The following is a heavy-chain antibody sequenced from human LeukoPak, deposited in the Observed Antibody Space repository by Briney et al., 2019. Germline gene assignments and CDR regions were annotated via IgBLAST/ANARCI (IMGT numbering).Heavy chain of an antibody. J-gene: IGHJ4*02. CDR2: ISSNGGST. V-gene: IGHV3-64*01. CDR1: GFTFSSYA. Sequence: PGGSLRLSCAASGFTFSSYAMHWVRQAPGKGLEYVSAISSNGGSTYYANSVKGRFTISRDNSKNTLYLQMGSLRAEDMAVYYCARDPYPYSSSWYPYFFDYWGQGTLVTVSS. D-gene: IGHD6-13*01. CDR3: ARDPYPYSSSWYPYFFDY.